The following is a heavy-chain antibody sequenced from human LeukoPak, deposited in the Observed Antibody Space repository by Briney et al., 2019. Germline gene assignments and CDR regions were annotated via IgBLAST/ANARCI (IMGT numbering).Heavy chain of an antibody. CDR1: GYTFTSFG. J-gene: IGHJ3*02. CDR3: ARDGALGYYDSSGYPLAFDI. Sequence: ASVKVSCKASGYTFTSFGISWVRQAPGQGLEWMGRISAYDGTTTYAQKFQGRVTMTTDTSTSTAYMELRSLRSDDTAVYYCARDGALGYYDSSGYPLAFDIWGQGTMVTVSS. V-gene: IGHV1-18*01. CDR2: ISAYDGTT. D-gene: IGHD3-22*01.